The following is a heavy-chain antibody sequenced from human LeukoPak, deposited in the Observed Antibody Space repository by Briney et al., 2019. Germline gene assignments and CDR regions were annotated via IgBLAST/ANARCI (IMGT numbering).Heavy chain of an antibody. CDR3: TREWSYYDRDSNRPDAFAI. Sequence: PSETLSLTCTVSGGSISSGDYYWSWIRQPPGKGLEWIGYIYYSGSTYYNPSLKSRVTISVGTSENQFSLKLSSVTAADTAVYYCTREWSYYDRDSNRPDAFAIWGQGTMVTVSS. V-gene: IGHV4-30-4*01. D-gene: IGHD3-22*01. CDR2: IYYSGST. J-gene: IGHJ3*02. CDR1: GGSISSGDYY.